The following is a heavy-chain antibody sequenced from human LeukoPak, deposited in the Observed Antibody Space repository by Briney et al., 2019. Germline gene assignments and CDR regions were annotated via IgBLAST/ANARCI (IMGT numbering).Heavy chain of an antibody. CDR2: IHYSGST. CDR1: GGSINTYY. J-gene: IGHJ4*02. CDR3: VRDQSEFDS. V-gene: IGHV4-59*01. Sequence: SETLSLTCSVSGGSINTYYWTWIRQPPGKGLEWIGYIHYSGSTDSNPSLMGRVTISLDTSKSQFSLERRSVTAADTAVYYCVRDQSEFDSWGQGTVVTVSS.